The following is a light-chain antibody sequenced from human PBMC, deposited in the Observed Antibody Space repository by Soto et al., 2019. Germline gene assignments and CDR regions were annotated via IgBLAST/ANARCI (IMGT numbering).Light chain of an antibody. J-gene: IGLJ2*01. V-gene: IGLV2-14*01. CDR3: SSYTSSSTYVV. CDR1: SSDVGGYNY. Sequence: QSALTQPASVSGSPGQSITISCTGTSSDVGGYNYVSWYQQHPGKAPKLMIYDVSNRPSGVSNRFSGSKSGNTASLTISGLQAEDEADYDCSSYTSSSTYVVFGGVTKLTVL. CDR2: DVS.